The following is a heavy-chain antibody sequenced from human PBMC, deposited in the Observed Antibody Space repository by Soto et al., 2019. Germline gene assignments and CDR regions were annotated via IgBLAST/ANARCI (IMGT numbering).Heavy chain of an antibody. J-gene: IGHJ4*02. CDR2: IYYSGST. V-gene: IGHV4-59*01. CDR1: GGSISSYY. CDR3: ARASGYFDY. Sequence: SETLSLTCTVSGGSISSYYWSWIRQPPGKGLEWIGYIYYSGSTNYNPSLKSRVTISVDTSKNQFSLKLSSVTAADTAVYYCARASGYFDYWGQGTLVTVSS.